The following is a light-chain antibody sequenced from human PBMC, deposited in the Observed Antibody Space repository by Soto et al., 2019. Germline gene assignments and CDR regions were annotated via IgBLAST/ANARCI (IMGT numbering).Light chain of an antibody. V-gene: IGKV3-15*01. CDR3: QQYNNWPYT. J-gene: IGKJ2*01. CDR2: GAS. Sequence: DIVMTQSPATLSVSPGERATLSCRASQSVSSNLAWYQQKPGQAPRLLIYGASTRATGIPARFSGSGSGTEFTLTISSLQSEDFAYYYCQQYNNWPYTVHQGTKMEIK. CDR1: QSVSSN.